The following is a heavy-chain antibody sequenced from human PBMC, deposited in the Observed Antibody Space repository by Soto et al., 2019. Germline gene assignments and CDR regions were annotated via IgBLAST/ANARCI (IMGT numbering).Heavy chain of an antibody. CDR2: IFYSGST. D-gene: IGHD2-2*01. CDR3: ARVNRPVKFLYYFDY. Sequence: PSETLSLTCTVSGGSIYSANYYWTWIRQPPGRGLEWIGYIFYSGSTYYNPSLKSRLTISLDTSKNQFSLDLASVTAADTAVYYCARVNRPVKFLYYFDYWGQGTLVTV. CDR1: GGSIYSANYY. J-gene: IGHJ4*02. V-gene: IGHV4-30-4*01.